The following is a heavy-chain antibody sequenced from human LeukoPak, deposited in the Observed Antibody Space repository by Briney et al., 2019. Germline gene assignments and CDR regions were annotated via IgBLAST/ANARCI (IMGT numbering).Heavy chain of an antibody. D-gene: IGHD4-23*01. CDR2: INPNSGGT. J-gene: IGHJ4*02. CDR1: EYTFTGYY. Sequence: ASVKVSFKTSEYTFTGYYLHWVRQAPGQGLEWMGWINPNSGGTDYAQKFQDRVTMTRDTSISTAYMELSRLRSDDTAVYYCARDGHGGNSFDYWGQGTLVTVSS. CDR3: ARDGHGGNSFDY. V-gene: IGHV1-2*02.